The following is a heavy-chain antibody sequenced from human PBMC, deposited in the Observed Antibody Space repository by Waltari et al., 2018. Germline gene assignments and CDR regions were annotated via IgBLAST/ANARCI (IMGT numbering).Heavy chain of an antibody. CDR1: GFSFSSYS. CDR2: ISSSSTAI. D-gene: IGHD6-6*01. V-gene: IGHV3-48*01. J-gene: IGHJ4*02. CDR3: AREYSSSSGKLFDY. Sequence: EVQLVESGGGLVKPGGSLRLSCSASGFSFSSYSMSWVRQAPGKGLEWVSYISSSSTAIYYADSVKGRFTISRDNAKNSLYLQVNSLRAEDTAVYYCAREYSSSSGKLFDYWGQGTLVTVSS.